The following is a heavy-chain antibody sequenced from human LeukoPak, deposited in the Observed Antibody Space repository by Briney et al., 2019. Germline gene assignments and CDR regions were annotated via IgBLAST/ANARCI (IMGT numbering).Heavy chain of an antibody. CDR1: GFTVSSNS. Sequence: PGGSLRLSCTVAGFTVSSNSWSWVRQAPGKGLEWVSFIYSGGNTHYSDSVKGRFTISRDKATNSLYLQMNSLRAEDTAVYYCAGLGITMIEGVWGKGTTVTISS. D-gene: IGHD3-22*01. V-gene: IGHV3-53*01. CDR3: AGLGITMIEGV. CDR2: IYSGGNT. J-gene: IGHJ6*04.